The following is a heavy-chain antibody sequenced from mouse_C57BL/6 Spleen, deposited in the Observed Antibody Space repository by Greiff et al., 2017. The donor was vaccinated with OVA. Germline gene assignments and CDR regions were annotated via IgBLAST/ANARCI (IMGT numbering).Heavy chain of an antibody. CDR2: INPNNGGT. CDR1: GYTFTDYN. J-gene: IGHJ2*01. V-gene: IGHV1-18*01. D-gene: IGHD1-1*01. CDR3: ARSVITTVVAKGYFDY. Sequence: EVQLQQSGPELVKPGASVKISCKASGYTFTDYNMDWVKQSHGKSLEWIGDINPNNGGTIYNQKFKGKATLTVDKSSSTAYMELRSLTSEDTAVYYCARSVITTVVAKGYFDYWGKGTTLTVSS.